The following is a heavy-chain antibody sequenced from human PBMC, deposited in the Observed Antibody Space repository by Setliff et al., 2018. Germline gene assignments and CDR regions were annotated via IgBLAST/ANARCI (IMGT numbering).Heavy chain of an antibody. J-gene: IGHJ4*02. CDR3: ARNDRPWRYYLDY. Sequence: ETLSLTCAVYGGSFSGYYWSWIRQPPGQGLEWSGEINHSGSTNYNPSLKSRVTISVDTSKNQFSLKLSSVTAADTAVYYCARNDRPWRYYLDYWGQGTLVTVSS. CDR1: GGSFSGYY. V-gene: IGHV4-34*01. CDR2: INHSGST. D-gene: IGHD3-9*01.